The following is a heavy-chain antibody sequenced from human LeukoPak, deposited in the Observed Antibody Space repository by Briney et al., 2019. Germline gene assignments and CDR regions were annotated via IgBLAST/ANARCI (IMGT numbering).Heavy chain of an antibody. V-gene: IGHV3-53*01. CDR1: GFTVSSNY. CDR3: ARGKPMYYYVFDY. D-gene: IGHD3-10*02. Sequence: GGSLRLSCAASGFTVSSNYMSWVRQAPGKGLEWVSVIYSGGSTYYADSVKGRFTISRDNSKNTLSLQMNSLRAEDTAVYYCARGKPMYYYVFDYWGQGTLVTVSP. J-gene: IGHJ4*02. CDR2: IYSGGST.